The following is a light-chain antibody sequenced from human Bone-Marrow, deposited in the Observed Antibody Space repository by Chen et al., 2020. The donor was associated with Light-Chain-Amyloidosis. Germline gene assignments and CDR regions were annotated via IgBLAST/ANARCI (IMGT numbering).Light chain of an antibody. CDR2: DDS. CDR1: NIGSTS. Sequence: SYVLTQPSSVSVAPGHTATIACGGNNIGSTSVHWYQQTPGQAPLLVVYDDSDRPSGIPERLSGSNSGHTATLTISRVEAGDEADYYCQVWDRSSDRPVFGGGTKLTVL. V-gene: IGLV3-21*02. J-gene: IGLJ3*02. CDR3: QVWDRSSDRPV.